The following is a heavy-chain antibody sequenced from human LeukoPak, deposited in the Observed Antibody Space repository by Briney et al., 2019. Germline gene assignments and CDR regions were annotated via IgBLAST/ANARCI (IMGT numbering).Heavy chain of an antibody. V-gene: IGHV4-34*01. Sequence: ASETLSLTCAVYGGSFSGYYWSWIRQPPGKGLEWIGEINHSGSTNYNPSLKSRVTISVDTSKNQFSLKLSSVTAADTAVYYCARRGYSSGWFGSGYFDYWGQGTLVAVSS. CDR2: INHSGST. CDR3: ARRGYSSGWFGSGYFDY. D-gene: IGHD6-19*01. J-gene: IGHJ4*02. CDR1: GGSFSGYY.